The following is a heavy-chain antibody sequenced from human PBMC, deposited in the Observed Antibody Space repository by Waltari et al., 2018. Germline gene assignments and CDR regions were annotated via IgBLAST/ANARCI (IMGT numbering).Heavy chain of an antibody. V-gene: IGHV4-34*01. CDR3: ARGALLLLGWFDP. CDR2: INHSGST. J-gene: IGHJ5*02. D-gene: IGHD2-8*02. Sequence: QVQLQQWGAGLLKPSETLSLTCAVYGGSFSGYYWSWIRQPPGKGLEWIGEINHSGSTNYNPSLKSRVTISVDTSKNQFSLKLSSVTAADTAVYYCARGALLLLGWFDPWGQGTLVTVSS. CDR1: GGSFSGYY.